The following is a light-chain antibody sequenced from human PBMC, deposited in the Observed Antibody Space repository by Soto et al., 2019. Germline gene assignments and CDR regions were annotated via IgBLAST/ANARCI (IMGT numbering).Light chain of an antibody. Sequence: DIQMTQSPSSLSASVGDRVTITCRASQSISNYLNWYQQKPRKAPKLLIYAASSLQSGVPSRFSGSGSGTDFTLTITSLQPEDFATYYCQQSQSRYTFGQGTKMEIK. CDR3: QQSQSRYT. V-gene: IGKV1-39*01. CDR1: QSISNY. J-gene: IGKJ2*01. CDR2: AAS.